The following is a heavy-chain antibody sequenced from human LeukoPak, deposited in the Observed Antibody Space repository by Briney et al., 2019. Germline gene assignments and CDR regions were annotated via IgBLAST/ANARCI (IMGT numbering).Heavy chain of an antibody. J-gene: IGHJ3*02. Sequence: GASVKVSCKASGYTFTGYYMQWVRQAPGQGLEWMGWINPNSGGTNYAQKFQGRVTMTRDTSISTVYMELSRLRSDDTAVYYCARVAGNAGLGAFDIWGQGTMVTVSS. CDR2: INPNSGGT. V-gene: IGHV1-2*02. CDR1: GYTFTGYY. D-gene: IGHD4-23*01. CDR3: ARVAGNAGLGAFDI.